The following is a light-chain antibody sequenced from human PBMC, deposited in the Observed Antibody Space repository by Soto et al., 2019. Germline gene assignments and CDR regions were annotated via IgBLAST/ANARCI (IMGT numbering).Light chain of an antibody. Sequence: DIQVTQSPSSLSASVGDSVTITCRASEAVGNYISWFRQKPGKAPETLIFSASSLQFGVTRKFSGAGSGTDFTLTITRLQPEDFATYYCQQYKTFPWTFGQGTKV. J-gene: IGKJ1*01. CDR2: SAS. CDR3: QQYKTFPWT. V-gene: IGKV1-16*02. CDR1: EAVGNY.